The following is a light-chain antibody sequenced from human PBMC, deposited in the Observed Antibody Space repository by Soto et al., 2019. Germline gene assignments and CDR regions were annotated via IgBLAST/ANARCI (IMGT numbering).Light chain of an antibody. CDR3: QQRSDWPWT. V-gene: IGKV3-11*01. CDR1: QSISSY. Sequence: EVVLTQSPATLSLSPGERATLSCRASQSISSYLAWYQQKPGQAPRLLIYDASNMATGIPARFSGSGSGTDFTLTISSLEPENSAIYYCQQRSDWPWTFGQGTKLEIK. J-gene: IGKJ2*02. CDR2: DAS.